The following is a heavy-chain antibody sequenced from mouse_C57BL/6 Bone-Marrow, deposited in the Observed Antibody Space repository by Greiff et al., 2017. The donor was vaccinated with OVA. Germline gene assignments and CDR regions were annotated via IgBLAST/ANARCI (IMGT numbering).Heavy chain of an antibody. CDR3: ARYDGYYDY. V-gene: IGHV1-81*01. CDR2: IYPRSGNT. D-gene: IGHD2-3*01. J-gene: IGHJ2*01. CDR1: GYTFTSYG. Sequence: VQLQESGAELARPGASVKLSCKASGYTFTSYGISWVKQRTGQGLEWIGEIYPRSGNTYHNEKFKGKATLTADKSSSTAYMELRSLTSEDSAVYFCARYDGYYDYWGQGTTLTVSS.